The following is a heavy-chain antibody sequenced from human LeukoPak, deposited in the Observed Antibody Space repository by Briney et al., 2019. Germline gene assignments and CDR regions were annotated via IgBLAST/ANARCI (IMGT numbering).Heavy chain of an antibody. D-gene: IGHD2-15*01. V-gene: IGHV4-4*07. CDR3: ARALNPLPGTYYFDY. CDR1: GASINSHY. Sequence: SETLSLTCTVAGASINSHYWSWIRQPAGKGLEWIGRIYISGSTNYNSSLQSRVTMSVDTSKNQFSLKLTSVTAADTAVYYCARALNPLPGTYYFDYWGQGTLVTVSS. J-gene: IGHJ4*02. CDR2: IYISGST.